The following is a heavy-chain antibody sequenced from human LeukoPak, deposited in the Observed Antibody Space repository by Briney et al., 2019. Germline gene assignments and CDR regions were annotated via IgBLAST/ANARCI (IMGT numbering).Heavy chain of an antibody. CDR1: GYTFTSYG. Sequence: GASVKVSCKASGYTFTSYGISWVRQAPGQGLEWMGWISAYNGNTNYAQKLQGRVTMTTDTSTSTAYMELRSLRSDDTAVYYCARLLLKRGAYYFDYWGQGTLVTVSS. CDR3: ARLLLKRGAYYFDY. V-gene: IGHV1-18*01. D-gene: IGHD3-16*01. J-gene: IGHJ4*02. CDR2: ISAYNGNT.